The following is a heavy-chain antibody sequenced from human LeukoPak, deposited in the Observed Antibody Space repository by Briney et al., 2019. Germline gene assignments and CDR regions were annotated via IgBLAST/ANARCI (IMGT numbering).Heavy chain of an antibody. V-gene: IGHV1-18*01. D-gene: IGHD4-17*01. J-gene: IGHJ4*02. Sequence: GASVKVSCKASGYTFTSYGISWVRQAPGQGLEWMGWISAYNGNTNYAQKPQGRVTMTTDTSTSTAYMELRSLRSDDTAVFYCARDRMGGDYVDYWGQGTLVTVSS. CDR3: ARDRMGGDYVDY. CDR2: ISAYNGNT. CDR1: GYTFTSYG.